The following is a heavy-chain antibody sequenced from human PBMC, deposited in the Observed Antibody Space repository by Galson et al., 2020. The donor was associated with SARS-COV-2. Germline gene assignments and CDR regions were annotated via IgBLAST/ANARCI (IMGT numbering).Heavy chain of an antibody. Sequence: GGSLRLSCAASGFTFSSYSMPWVRQAPGKGLEWVAIISYDGSDKYYADSVQGRFTISRDNSKNTLFLQMNSLGAEDTAVYYCTRVKSTVYTNDAFDVWGQGTMVSVSS. CDR3: TRVKSTVYTNDAFDV. CDR1: GFTFSSYS. J-gene: IGHJ3*01. CDR2: ISYDGSDK. D-gene: IGHD2-2*01. V-gene: IGHV3-30*04.